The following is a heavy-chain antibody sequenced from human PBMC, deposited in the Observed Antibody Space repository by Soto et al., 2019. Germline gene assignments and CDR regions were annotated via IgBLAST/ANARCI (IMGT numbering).Heavy chain of an antibody. Sequence: ASETLSLTCAVSGGSISSSNWWSWVRQPPGKGLEWIGEIYHSGSTNYNPSLKSRVTISVDKSKNQFSLKLSSVTAADTAVYYCAREGGSYDSGGYLIRGAFDIWGQGTMVTVSS. D-gene: IGHD3-22*01. J-gene: IGHJ3*02. V-gene: IGHV4-4*02. CDR3: AREGGSYDSGGYLIRGAFDI. CDR1: GGSISSSNW. CDR2: IYHSGST.